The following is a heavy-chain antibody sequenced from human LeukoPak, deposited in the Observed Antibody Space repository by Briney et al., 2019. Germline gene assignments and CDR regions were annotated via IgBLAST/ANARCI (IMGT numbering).Heavy chain of an antibody. D-gene: IGHD5-12*01. CDR2: VSGSGGST. Sequence: GGSLRLSCAASGFTFSSYAMTWVRQAPGKGLQWVSAVSGSGGSTYYADSVKGRFTISRDNSKNTLYLQMNSLRAEDTAVYYCAKDSIGTVATRKGVDYWGQGTLVTVSS. CDR1: GFTFSSYA. CDR3: AKDSIGTVATRKGVDY. V-gene: IGHV3-23*01. J-gene: IGHJ4*02.